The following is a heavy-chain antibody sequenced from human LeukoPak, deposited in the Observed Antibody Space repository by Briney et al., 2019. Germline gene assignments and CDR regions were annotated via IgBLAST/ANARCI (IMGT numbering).Heavy chain of an antibody. D-gene: IGHD3-16*01. Sequence: PSETLSLTCAVYGGSFSGYYWSWIRQPPGKGLEWIGEINHSGSTNYNPSLKSRVTISVDTSKNQFSLKLSSVTAADTAVYYCAGTVSFYWYFDLWGRGTLVTVSS. CDR3: AGTVSFYWYFDL. CDR2: INHSGST. V-gene: IGHV4-34*01. CDR1: GGSFSGYY. J-gene: IGHJ2*01.